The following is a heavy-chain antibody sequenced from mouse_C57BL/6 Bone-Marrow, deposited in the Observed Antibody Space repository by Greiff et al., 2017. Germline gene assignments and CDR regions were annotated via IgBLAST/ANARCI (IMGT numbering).Heavy chain of an antibody. D-gene: IGHD1-2*01. CDR1: GYSFTSYY. V-gene: IGHV1-66*01. CDR2: IYPGSGNT. J-gene: IGHJ3*01. Sequence: LQESGPELVKPGASVKISCKASGYSFTSYYIHWVKQRPGQGLEWIGWIYPGSGNTKYNEKFKGKATLTADTSSSTAYMQLSSLTSEDSAVYYCARSLLRLLAYWGQGTLVTVSA. CDR3: ARSLLRLLAY.